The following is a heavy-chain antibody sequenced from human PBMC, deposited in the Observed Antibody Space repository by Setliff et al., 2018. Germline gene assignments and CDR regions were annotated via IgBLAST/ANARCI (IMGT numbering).Heavy chain of an antibody. CDR1: GLSYSNCW. J-gene: IGHJ6*03. Sequence: PGGSLRLSCTASGLSYSNCWVSWVRQAPGKGLEWVALIWYDGDNKKYADSVRGRFAVSRDNSRNTLYLEMNSLRPEDTAMYYCAKGGPYYYYYMDVWGKGTMVTVSS. V-gene: IGHV3-30*02. CDR2: IWYDGDNK. CDR3: AKGGPYYYYYMDV.